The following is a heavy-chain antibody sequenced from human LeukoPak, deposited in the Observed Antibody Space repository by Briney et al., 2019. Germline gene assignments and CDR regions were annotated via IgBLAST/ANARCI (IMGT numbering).Heavy chain of an antibody. Sequence: GGSLRLSCAASGFTFSSYTMNWVRQAPGKGLEWVSSISSSSSYIYYADSVKGRFTISRDNAKNSLYLQMNSLGAEDTAVYYCARGFGSGWYAEYFQHWGQGTLVTVSS. CDR3: ARGFGSGWYAEYFQH. CDR2: ISSSSSYI. V-gene: IGHV3-21*01. D-gene: IGHD6-19*01. CDR1: GFTFSSYT. J-gene: IGHJ1*01.